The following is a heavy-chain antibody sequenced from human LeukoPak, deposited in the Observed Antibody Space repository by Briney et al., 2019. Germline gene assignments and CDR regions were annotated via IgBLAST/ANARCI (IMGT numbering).Heavy chain of an antibody. CDR3: ARDRYSSGFISFDY. CDR1: GYTFTSYA. V-gene: IGHV1-3*01. J-gene: IGHJ4*02. D-gene: IGHD6-19*01. CDR2: INAGNGNT. Sequence: GASVKVSCKASGYTFTSYAMHWVRQAPGQRLEWMGWINAGNGNTKCSQKFQGRVTITRDTSASTAYMELSSLRSEDTAVCYCARDRYSSGFISFDYWGQGTLVTVSS.